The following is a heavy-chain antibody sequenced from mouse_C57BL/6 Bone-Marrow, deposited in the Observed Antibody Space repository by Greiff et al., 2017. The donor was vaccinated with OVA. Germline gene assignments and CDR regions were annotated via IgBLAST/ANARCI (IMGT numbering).Heavy chain of an antibody. CDR2: INPNNGGT. CDR3: ARDGNSWYFDV. D-gene: IGHD2-1*01. V-gene: IGHV1-26*01. CDR1: GYTFTDYY. Sequence: EVQLQQSGPELVKPGASVKISCKASGYTFTDYYMNWVKQSHGKSLEWIGDINPNNGGTSYNQKFKGKATLTVDKSSSTAYMELRSLTSEDSAVYYCARDGNSWYFDVWGTGTTVTVSS. J-gene: IGHJ1*03.